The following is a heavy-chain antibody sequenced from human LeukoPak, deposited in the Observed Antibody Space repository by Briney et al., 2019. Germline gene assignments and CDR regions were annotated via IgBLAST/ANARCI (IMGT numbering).Heavy chain of an antibody. CDR3: ARDDSNYFELYYMDV. J-gene: IGHJ6*03. Sequence: GGSLRLSCAASGFTFSSYSMNWVRQAPGKGLEWVSYISSSSSTIYYADSVKGRFTTSRDNAKNSLYLQINSLRAEDTAVYYCARDDSNYFELYYMDVWGKGTTVTVSS. CDR1: GFTFSSYS. V-gene: IGHV3-48*01. D-gene: IGHD4-11*01. CDR2: ISSSSSTI.